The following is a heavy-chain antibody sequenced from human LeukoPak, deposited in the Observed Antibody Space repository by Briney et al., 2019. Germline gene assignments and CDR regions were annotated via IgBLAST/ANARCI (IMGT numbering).Heavy chain of an antibody. Sequence: GGSLRLSCAASGLTFRNYAMHWVRQAPGGGLEWVAVIWYDGTEKYYAASVMGRFTISRDSSENTLYLQMNGLRTEDTGVYYCARVDGPNSGYYYTLDLWGQGTPVTVSS. D-gene: IGHD3-22*01. CDR2: IWYDGTEK. J-gene: IGHJ5*02. CDR1: GLTFRNYA. V-gene: IGHV3-33*01. CDR3: ARVDGPNSGYYYTLDL.